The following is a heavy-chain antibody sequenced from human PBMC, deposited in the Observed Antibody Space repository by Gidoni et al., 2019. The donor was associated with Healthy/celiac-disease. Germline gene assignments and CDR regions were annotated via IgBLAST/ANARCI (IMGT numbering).Heavy chain of an antibody. V-gene: IGHV3-73*01. D-gene: IGHD6-6*01. CDR3: TRAPRVYWFDP. CDR2: IRSKANSYAT. J-gene: IGHJ5*02. Sequence: EVQLVESGGGLVQPGGSLKLSCAASGFTFSGSALHWVRQASGKGLEWVGRIRSKANSYATAYAASVKGRFTISRDDSKNTAYLQMNSLKTEDTAVYYCTRAPRVYWFDPWGQGTLVTVSS. CDR1: GFTFSGSA.